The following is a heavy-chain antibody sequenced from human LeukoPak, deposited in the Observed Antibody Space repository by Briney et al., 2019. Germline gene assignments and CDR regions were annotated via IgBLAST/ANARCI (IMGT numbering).Heavy chain of an antibody. CDR3: ARGRGGGGNWFDP. CDR1: GYTFTNFD. Sequence: ASMKVSCKASGYTFTNFDINWVRQATGQGLEWMGWMNPNTGNAGYAQKFQDRVTITWDASISTAYMDLSSLRSEDTAVYYCARGRGGGGNWFDPWGQGTLVTVSS. CDR2: MNPNTGNA. V-gene: IGHV1-8*01. J-gene: IGHJ5*02. D-gene: IGHD3-10*01.